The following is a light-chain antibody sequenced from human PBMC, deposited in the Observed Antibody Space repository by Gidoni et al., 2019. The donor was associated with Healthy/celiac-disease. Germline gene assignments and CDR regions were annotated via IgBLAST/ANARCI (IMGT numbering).Light chain of an antibody. Sequence: ELVLTQSPCTLSLSPGDRSTLSCSASQSVSSSYLAWYQQKPGQAPRLLIYGASSSATGIPDRFSGSGSGTDFTLTISRLEPEDFAVYYCQQDGSSPSYSFGQGTKLEIK. J-gene: IGKJ2*03. CDR3: QQDGSSPSYS. CDR1: QSVSSSY. CDR2: GAS. V-gene: IGKV3-20*01.